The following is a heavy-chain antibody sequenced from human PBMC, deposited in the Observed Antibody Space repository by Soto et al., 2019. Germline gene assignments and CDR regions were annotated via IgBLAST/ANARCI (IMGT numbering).Heavy chain of an antibody. J-gene: IGHJ4*02. Sequence: QVQLVESGGGVVQPGRSLRLSCAASGFTFSSYGMHWVRQAPGKGLEWVAVISYDGSNKYYADSVKGRFTISRDNSKNTLYLQMNSLRAEDTAVYYCAKTLSPLRSSGQRNYFDYWGQGTLVTVSS. D-gene: IGHD3-22*01. CDR3: AKTLSPLRSSGQRNYFDY. CDR2: ISYDGSNK. CDR1: GFTFSSYG. V-gene: IGHV3-30*18.